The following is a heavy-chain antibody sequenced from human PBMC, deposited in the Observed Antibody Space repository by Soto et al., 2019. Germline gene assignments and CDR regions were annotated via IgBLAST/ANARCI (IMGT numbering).Heavy chain of an antibody. D-gene: IGHD3-9*01. CDR1: GFTFSNAW. CDR2: IKSKTDGGTT. CDR3: TPEDYDILTGYYKNYYYYYMDV. Sequence: SGGSLRLSCAASGFTFSNAWMSWVRQAPGKGLEWVGRIKSKTDGGTTDYAAPVKGRFTISRDDSKNTLYLQMNSLKTEDTAVYYCTPEDYDILTGYYKNYYYYYMDVWGKGTTVTVSS. J-gene: IGHJ6*03. V-gene: IGHV3-15*01.